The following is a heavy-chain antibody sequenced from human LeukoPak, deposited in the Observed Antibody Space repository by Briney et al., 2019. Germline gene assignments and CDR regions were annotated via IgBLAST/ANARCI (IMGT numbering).Heavy chain of an antibody. V-gene: IGHV3-48*02. Sequence: GGSLRLSCAASGFSLSDYSMNWFRQAPGKGLQWVSYISRDSSKIYYEDSGKGRFSISRDNAKNSLFLQINSLRDEDTAVYYCARESYWGSSGKGFDCWGQGTLVTVSS. CDR1: GFSLSDYS. J-gene: IGHJ4*02. CDR3: ARESYWGSSGKGFDC. CDR2: ISRDSSKI. D-gene: IGHD3-16*01.